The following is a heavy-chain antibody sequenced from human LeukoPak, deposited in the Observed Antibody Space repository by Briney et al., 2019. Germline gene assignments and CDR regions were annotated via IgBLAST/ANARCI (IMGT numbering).Heavy chain of an antibody. CDR2: INWNGGST. D-gene: IGHD3-3*01. V-gene: IGHV3-20*01. J-gene: IGHJ3*02. CDR1: GFTFDDHG. CDR3: ARAVYYDFWSGSPDDAIDI. Sequence: PGGSLRLSCAVSGFTFDDHGMSWVSQAPGKGLEWVSGINWNGGSTGYADSVKGRFTISRDNAKNSLYLQMNSLRAEDTALYHCARAVYYDFWSGSPDDAIDIWGQGTMVTVSS.